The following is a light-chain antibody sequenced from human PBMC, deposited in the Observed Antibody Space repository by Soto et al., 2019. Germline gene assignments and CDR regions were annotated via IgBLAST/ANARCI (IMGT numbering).Light chain of an antibody. J-gene: IGKJ5*01. CDR2: DAS. CDR3: IQSSSWPPQV. V-gene: IGKV3D-20*02. CDR1: QTVRNNY. Sequence: EFVLTQSPGTLSLSPGERATLSCRAIQTVRNNYLAWYQQKPGQAPRLLIYDASSRATGIPDRFSGGGSGTDFPRVRRDFQRSDSQAYYCIQSSSWPPQVVGQGTQLEIK.